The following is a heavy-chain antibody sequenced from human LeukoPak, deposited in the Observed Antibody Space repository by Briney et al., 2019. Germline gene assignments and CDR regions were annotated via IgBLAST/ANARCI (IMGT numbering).Heavy chain of an antibody. CDR3: ARHRGAYYYGSGSYGLNWFDP. D-gene: IGHD3-10*01. V-gene: IGHV4-34*01. CDR2: INHSGST. CDR1: GGSFSGYY. J-gene: IGHJ5*02. Sequence: SETLSLTCAVYGGSFSGYYWSWIRQPPGKGLEWIGEINHSGSTNYNPSLKSRVTISVDTSKNQFSLKLSSVTAADTAVYYCARHRGAYYYGSGSYGLNWFDPWGQGTLVTVSS.